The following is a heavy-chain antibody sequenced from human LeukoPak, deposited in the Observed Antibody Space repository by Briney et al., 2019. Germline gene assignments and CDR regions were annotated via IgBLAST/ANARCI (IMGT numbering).Heavy chain of an antibody. V-gene: IGHV4-30-4*01. CDR2: IYYSGRT. CDR1: TGSISSGDYY. D-gene: IGHD5-12*01. Sequence: PSETLSLTCTVSTGSISSGDYYWSWIRLPPGKGLEWIGYIYYSGRTSYNPPLKSRVTISVDTSKNQFSLKLSSVTAADTAVYYCARAPRTRVSGHAGGLDYWGQGTLVTVSS. CDR3: ARAPRTRVSGHAGGLDY. J-gene: IGHJ4*02.